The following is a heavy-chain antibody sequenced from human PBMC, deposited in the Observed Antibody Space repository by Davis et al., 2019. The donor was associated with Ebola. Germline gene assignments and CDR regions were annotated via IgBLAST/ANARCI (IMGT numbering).Heavy chain of an antibody. CDR2: INPNGGST. J-gene: IGHJ4*02. Sequence: AQVKGVRKESGYTFTSYYMHWVRQAPGQGLEWMGIINPNGGSTSYAQKFQGRVTMTRDTSTSTVYMELSSLRSEATAVYYCARGGGSFEVVIPFDYWGQGTLVTVSS. V-gene: IGHV1-46*01. D-gene: IGHD3-3*01. CDR1: GYTFTSYY. CDR3: ARGGGSFEVVIPFDY.